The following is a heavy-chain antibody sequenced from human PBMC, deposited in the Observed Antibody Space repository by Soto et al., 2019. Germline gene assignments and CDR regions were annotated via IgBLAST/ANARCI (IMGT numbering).Heavy chain of an antibody. CDR2: ISAYNGNT. CDR1: GYTFTSYG. D-gene: IGHD3-22*01. V-gene: IGHV1-18*01. Sequence: QVQLVQSGAEVKKPGASVKVSCKASGYTFTSYGISWVRQAPGQGLEWMGWISAYNGNTNYAQKLQGRVTMTTDTSTSTAYIELRSLRSDDTAVYYCARDYYDSSGYYHGMDVCGQGTTVTVSS. J-gene: IGHJ6*02. CDR3: ARDYYDSSGYYHGMDV.